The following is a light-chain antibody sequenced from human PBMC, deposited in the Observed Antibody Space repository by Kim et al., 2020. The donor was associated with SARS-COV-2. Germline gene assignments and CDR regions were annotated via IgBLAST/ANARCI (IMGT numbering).Light chain of an antibody. CDR2: LAS. J-gene: IGKJ2*01. Sequence: SASVGDRVTSTCRASQTISTWLAWYQQKPGKAPNLLIYLASTLESGVPSRFIGSGSGTEFTLTIDSLQPDDFATYYCQHYSRLPYTFGQGTKLEI. CDR3: QHYSRLPYT. V-gene: IGKV1-5*03. CDR1: QTISTW.